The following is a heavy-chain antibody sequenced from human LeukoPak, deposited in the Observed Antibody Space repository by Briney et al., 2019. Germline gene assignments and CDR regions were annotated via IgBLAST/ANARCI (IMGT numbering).Heavy chain of an antibody. CDR2: IYYRGST. Sequence: SETLYLTCRASGGAISSSRYYRCWIRQPPGKVLERSGSIYYRGSTYYNPSLKSRVTISVDTSKNQFSLKLSSVTAADTVLFQAEGGIRDSSDWDHGLGYWGQGTLVTVSS. D-gene: IGHD6-19*01. J-gene: IGHJ4*02. CDR1: GGAISSSRYY. V-gene: IGHV4-39*01. CDR3: EGGIRDSSDWDHGLGY.